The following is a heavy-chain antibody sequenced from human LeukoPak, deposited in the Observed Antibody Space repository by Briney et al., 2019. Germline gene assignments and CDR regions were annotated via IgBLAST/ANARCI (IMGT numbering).Heavy chain of an antibody. CDR1: GYTFTGYY. J-gene: IGHJ4*02. Sequence: ASVKVSCKASGYTFTGYYMHWVRQAPGQGLEWMGWINPNSGGTNYAQKFQGRVTMTRDTSISTAYMELSRLRSDDTAVYYCARVMGTADDSSGYGVLDYWGQGTLVTVSS. V-gene: IGHV1-2*02. D-gene: IGHD3-22*01. CDR2: INPNSGGT. CDR3: ARVMGTADDSSGYGVLDY.